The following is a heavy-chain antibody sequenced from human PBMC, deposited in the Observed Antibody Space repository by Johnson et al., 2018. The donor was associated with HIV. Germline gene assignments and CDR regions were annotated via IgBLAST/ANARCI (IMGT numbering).Heavy chain of an antibody. J-gene: IGHJ3*02. CDR3: AKAREYDSTGHDAFDI. CDR2: INNDGGST. Sequence: VQLVESGGGLVQPGGSLRLSCAVSGFTFNAHWMHWVRQAPGKGLVWVARINNDGGSTNYADSVKGRFTISRDNSKATLYLQMNSLRAEDTAVYNCAKAREYDSTGHDAFDIWGQGTMVTVSS. CDR1: GFTFNAHW. D-gene: IGHD3-22*01. V-gene: IGHV3-74*02.